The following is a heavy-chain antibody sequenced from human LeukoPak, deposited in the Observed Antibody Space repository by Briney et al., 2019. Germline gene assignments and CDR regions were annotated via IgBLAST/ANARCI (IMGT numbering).Heavy chain of an antibody. D-gene: IGHD3-16*02. Sequence: PGGSLRLPCDASGFTLSNYWMHWVRQAPGKGLVWVSRINGDGTSTAYADSVKGRFTISRDNAKNTLYLQMNSLRAEDTAVYYCARDAKYDYVWGSYPDYWGQGTLVTVSS. J-gene: IGHJ4*02. V-gene: IGHV3-74*01. CDR1: GFTLSNYW. CDR2: INGDGTST. CDR3: ARDAKYDYVWGSYPDY.